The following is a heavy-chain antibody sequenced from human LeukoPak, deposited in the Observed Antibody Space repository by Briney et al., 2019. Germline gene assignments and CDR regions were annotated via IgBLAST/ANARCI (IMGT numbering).Heavy chain of an antibody. V-gene: IGHV1-18*01. CDR1: GGTFSSYA. CDR3: ARDPDTYGSGSYYRGHYFDY. D-gene: IGHD3-10*01. J-gene: IGHJ4*02. CDR2: ISAYNGNT. Sequence: ASVKVSCKASGGTFSSYAISWVRQAPGQGLECMGWISAYNGNTNYAQNLQGRVTMTTDTSTSTAYMELRSLRSDDTAVYYCARDPDTYGSGSYYRGHYFDYWGQGTLVTVSS.